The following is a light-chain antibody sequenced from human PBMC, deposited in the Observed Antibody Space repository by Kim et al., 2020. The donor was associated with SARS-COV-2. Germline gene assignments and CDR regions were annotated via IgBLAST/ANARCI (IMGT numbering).Light chain of an antibody. J-gene: IGLJ7*01. CDR1: VMGSKS. V-gene: IGLV3-21*04. CDR2: YDG. CDR3: QVWDSSSDHWVV. Sequence: GKMPSISCGGSVMGSKSVHWGQRRPGQAPVLVISYDGDRHPGIPERFSGADCGNTGVVTIRGVEAGDEADDYGQVWDSSSDHWVVCGGGTHLSVL.